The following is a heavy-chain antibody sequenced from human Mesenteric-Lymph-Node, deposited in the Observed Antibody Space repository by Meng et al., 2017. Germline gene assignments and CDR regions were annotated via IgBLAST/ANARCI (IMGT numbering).Heavy chain of an antibody. J-gene: IGHJ4*02. Sequence: HPQESGPGLVKPSGTTSLTCAVSGGYLSSRHWWSWVRQPPGKGLEWIGEIYHSGRTNYNPSLKSRVVISVDRSKNQFSLNLSSVTAADTAVYYCGRDQGRQLINHWGQGTLVTVSS. CDR3: GRDQGRQLINH. CDR1: GGYLSSRHW. D-gene: IGHD1-1*01. CDR2: IYHSGRT. V-gene: IGHV4-4*02.